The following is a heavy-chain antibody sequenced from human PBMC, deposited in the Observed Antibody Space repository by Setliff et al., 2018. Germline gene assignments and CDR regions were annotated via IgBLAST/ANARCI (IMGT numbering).Heavy chain of an antibody. CDR1: GGTFSSYA. Sequence: SVKVSCKASGGTFSSYAISWVRQAPGQGLEWMGGIIPIFGTANYAQKFQGRVTITTDESTSTAYMELSSLRSEDTAVYYCARDLIIRPFTMVRGVGTPNWFDPWGQGTLVTVSS. CDR2: IIPIFGTA. D-gene: IGHD3-10*01. V-gene: IGHV1-69*05. J-gene: IGHJ5*02. CDR3: ARDLIIRPFTMVRGVGTPNWFDP.